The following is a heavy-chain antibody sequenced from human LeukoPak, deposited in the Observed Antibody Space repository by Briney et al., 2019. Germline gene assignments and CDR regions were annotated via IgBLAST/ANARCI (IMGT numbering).Heavy chain of an antibody. CDR3: ARDPAHPSLIVVVPAADY. J-gene: IGHJ4*02. D-gene: IGHD2-2*01. V-gene: IGHV1-18*01. CDR1: GYTFTSYG. CDR2: ISAYNGNT. Sequence: GASVKVSCTASGYTFTSYGISWVRQAPGQGLEWMGWISAYNGNTNYAQKLQGRVTMTTDTSTSTAYMELRSLRSDDTAVYYCARDPAHPSLIVVVPAADYWGQGTLVTVSS.